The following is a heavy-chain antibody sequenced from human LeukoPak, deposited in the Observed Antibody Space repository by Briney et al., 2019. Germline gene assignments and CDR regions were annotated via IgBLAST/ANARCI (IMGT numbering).Heavy chain of an antibody. D-gene: IGHD4-17*01. J-gene: IGHJ5*02. CDR1: GYXFTGYH. CDR2: INPNSGGT. V-gene: IGHV1-2*02. Sequence: ASVKVSCKASGYXFTGYHMHWVRQAPGQGLKWMGWINPNSGGTNYAQKFQGRVTMTRDTSISTAYMELSRLRSDDTAMYYCATLLSASETKPWGQGTQVTVSS. CDR3: ATLLSASETKP.